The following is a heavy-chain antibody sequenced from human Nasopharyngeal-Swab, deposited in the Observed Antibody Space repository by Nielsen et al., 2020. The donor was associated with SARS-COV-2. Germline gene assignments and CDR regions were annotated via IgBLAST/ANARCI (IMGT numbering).Heavy chain of an antibody. J-gene: IGHJ4*02. CDR2: INPSGGST. CDR3: ARGDYYDSSGYSQF. D-gene: IGHD3-22*01. Sequence: WLRQPPGQGLEWMGIINPSGGSTSYAQKFQGRVTMTRDTSTSTVYMELSSLRSEDTAVYYCARGDYYDSSGYSQFWGQGTLVTVSS. V-gene: IGHV1-46*01.